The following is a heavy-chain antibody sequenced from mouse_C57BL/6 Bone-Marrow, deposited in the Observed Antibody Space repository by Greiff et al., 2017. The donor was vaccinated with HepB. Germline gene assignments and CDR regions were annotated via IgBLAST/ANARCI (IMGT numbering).Heavy chain of an antibody. CDR2: IWTGGGT. CDR3: ARNREAQATSWFAY. V-gene: IGHV2-9-1*01. Sequence: VKLMESGPGLVAPSQSLSITCSVSGFSFTSYAISWVRQPPGKGLEWLGVIWTGGGTNYNSALKSRLSISKDNSKSQVFLKMNSLQTDDTARYYCARNREAQATSWFAYWGQGTLVTVSA. J-gene: IGHJ3*01. CDR1: GFSFTSYA. D-gene: IGHD3-2*02.